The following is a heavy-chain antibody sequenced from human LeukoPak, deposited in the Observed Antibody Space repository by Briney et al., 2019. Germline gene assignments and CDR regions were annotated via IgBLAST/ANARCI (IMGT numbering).Heavy chain of an antibody. Sequence: ASVKVSCKASGYTFTSYGISWVRQAPGQGLEWMGWISAYNGNTNYAQKVQGRVTMTTDTSTSTAYMELRSLRSDDTAVYYCARDSLWLYCSGGSCYFADYWGQGTLVTVSS. CDR2: ISAYNGNT. CDR3: ARDSLWLYCSGGSCYFADY. CDR1: GYTFTSYG. J-gene: IGHJ4*02. V-gene: IGHV1-18*01. D-gene: IGHD2-15*01.